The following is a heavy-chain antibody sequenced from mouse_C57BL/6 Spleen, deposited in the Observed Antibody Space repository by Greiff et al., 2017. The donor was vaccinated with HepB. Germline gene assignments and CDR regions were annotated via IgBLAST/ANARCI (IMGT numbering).Heavy chain of an antibody. CDR3: ARRGLYYYGSSYYYAMDY. Sequence: VQLQQSGAELARPGASVKLSCKASGYTFTSYGISWVKQRTGQGLEWIGEIYPRSGNTYYNEKFKGKATLTADKSSSTAYMELRSRTSEDSAVYFCARRGLYYYGSSYYYAMDYWGQGTSVTVSS. V-gene: IGHV1-81*01. CDR2: IYPRSGNT. J-gene: IGHJ4*01. CDR1: GYTFTSYG. D-gene: IGHD1-1*01.